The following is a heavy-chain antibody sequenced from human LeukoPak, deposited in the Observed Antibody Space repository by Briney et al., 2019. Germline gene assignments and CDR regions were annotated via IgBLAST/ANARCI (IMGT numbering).Heavy chain of an antibody. CDR2: MNPNSGNT. D-gene: IGHD3-10*01. V-gene: IGHV1-8*02. Sequence: SVKVSCKASGYTFTGYYMHWVRQATGQGLEWMGWMNPNSGNTGYAQKFQGRVTMTRNTSISTAYMELSSLRSEDTAVYYCARGSYYFDYWGQGTLVTVSS. CDR3: ARGSYYFDY. J-gene: IGHJ4*02. CDR1: GYTFTGYY.